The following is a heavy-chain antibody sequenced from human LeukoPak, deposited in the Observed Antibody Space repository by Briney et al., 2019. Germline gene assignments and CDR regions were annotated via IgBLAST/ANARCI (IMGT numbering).Heavy chain of an antibody. D-gene: IGHD4-17*01. CDR3: AKHYDGYYYYGMDV. V-gene: IGHV3-23*01. Sequence: PGGSLRLSCAASGFTFGSYAMSWVRQAPGKGLEWVSAISGSGGSTYYADSVKGRFTISRDNSKNTLYLQMNSLRAEDTAIYYCAKHYDGYYYYGMDVWGQGTTVTVSS. CDR2: ISGSGGST. CDR1: GFTFGSYA. J-gene: IGHJ6*02.